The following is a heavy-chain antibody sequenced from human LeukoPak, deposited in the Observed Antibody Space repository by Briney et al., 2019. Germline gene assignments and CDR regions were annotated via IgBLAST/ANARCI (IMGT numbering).Heavy chain of an antibody. Sequence: ASVKVSCKASGYTFTGYYMHWVRQAPGQGLEWMGWINPSSGGTNYAQKFQGRVTMTRDTSISTAYMELSRLRSDDTAVYYCARGSRTYYYYYMDVWGKGTTVTISS. J-gene: IGHJ6*03. CDR2: INPSSGGT. CDR3: ARGSRTYYYYYMDV. CDR1: GYTFTGYY. V-gene: IGHV1-2*02.